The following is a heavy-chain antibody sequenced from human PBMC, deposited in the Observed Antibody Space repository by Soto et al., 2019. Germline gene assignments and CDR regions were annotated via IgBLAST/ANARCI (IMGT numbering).Heavy chain of an antibody. CDR1: GFTFSSYG. CDR2: IWYDGSNK. V-gene: IGHV3-33*01. CDR3: ARDMYSSDYFVKWFEP. D-gene: IGHD6-19*01. Sequence: GGSLRLSCAASGFTFSSYGMHWVRQAPGKGLEWVAVIWYDGSNKYYADSVKGRVTVSRDNSKHTLDLQLNSLRGEDTAMYYCARDMYSSDYFVKWFEPWGQGTLVTVSS. J-gene: IGHJ5*02.